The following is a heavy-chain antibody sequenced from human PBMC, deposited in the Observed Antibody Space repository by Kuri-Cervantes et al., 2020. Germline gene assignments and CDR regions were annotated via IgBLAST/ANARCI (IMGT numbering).Heavy chain of an antibody. CDR2: IWYDGSNK. J-gene: IGHJ1*01. D-gene: IGHD4-17*01. CDR3: AKDPYGDYANSGYFQH. Sequence: GESLKISCAASGFTFSSYGMHWVRQAPGKGLEWVAVIWYDGSNKYYADSVKGRFTISRDNSKNTLYLQMNSLRAEDTAVYYCAKDPYGDYANSGYFQHWGQGTLVTVSS. V-gene: IGHV3-33*06. CDR1: GFTFSSYG.